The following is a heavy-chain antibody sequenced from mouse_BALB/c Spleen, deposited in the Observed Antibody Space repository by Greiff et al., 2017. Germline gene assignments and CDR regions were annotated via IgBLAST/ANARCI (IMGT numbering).Heavy chain of an antibody. V-gene: IGHV1S137*01. J-gene: IGHJ3*01. CDR2: ISTYYGDA. CDR1: GYTFTDYA. Sequence: VKLMESGAELVRPGVSVKISCKGSGYTFTDYAMHWVKQSHAKSLEWIGVISTYYGDASYNQKFKGKATMTVDKSSSTAYMELARLTSEDSAIYYCAREAFAYWGQGTLVTVSA. CDR3: AREAFAY.